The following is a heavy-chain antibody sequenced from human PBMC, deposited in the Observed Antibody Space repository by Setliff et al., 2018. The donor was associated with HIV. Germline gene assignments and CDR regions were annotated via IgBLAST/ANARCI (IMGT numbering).Heavy chain of an antibody. J-gene: IGHJ5*02. V-gene: IGHV4-4*08. Sequence: SETLSLTCTVSGGSISGHYWSWIRQPPGRGLERIGYIYSSGSTYYNPSLKSRVTISVDTSENQFSLRLNSVTAADTAVYYCARYRYYYDSSGYGRWFDPWGQGTLVTVSS. CDR2: IYSSGST. CDR1: GGSISGHY. D-gene: IGHD3-22*01. CDR3: ARYRYYYDSSGYGRWFDP.